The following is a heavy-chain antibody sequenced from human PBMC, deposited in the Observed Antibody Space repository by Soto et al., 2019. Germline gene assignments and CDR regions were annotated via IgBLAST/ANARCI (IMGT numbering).Heavy chain of an antibody. CDR1: GYTFTSYD. D-gene: IGHD1-1*01. J-gene: IGHJ6*02. CDR2: MNPNSGNT. Sequence: ASVKVSCKASGYTFTSYDINWVRQATGQGLEWMGWMNPNSGNTGYAQKFQGRVTMTRNTSISTAYMELSSLKSEDTAVYYCARERTGTTSMDVWGQGTTVTVSS. CDR3: ARERTGTTSMDV. V-gene: IGHV1-8*01.